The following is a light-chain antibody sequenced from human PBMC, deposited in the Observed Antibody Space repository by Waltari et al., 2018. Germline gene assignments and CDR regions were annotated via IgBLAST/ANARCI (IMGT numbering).Light chain of an antibody. CDR1: QSLLHDVGHTF. J-gene: IGKJ2*01. Sequence: DIVMTQSPLSLTVTPGEPASISSSSSQSLLHDVGHTFFDWYLQRPGQSPQLLIYWGSNRASGVPDRFSGSESGTDFTLKISSVEAEDVGTYYCMQALQTPYTFGQGTKLDIK. V-gene: IGKV2-28*01. CDR2: WGS. CDR3: MQALQTPYT.